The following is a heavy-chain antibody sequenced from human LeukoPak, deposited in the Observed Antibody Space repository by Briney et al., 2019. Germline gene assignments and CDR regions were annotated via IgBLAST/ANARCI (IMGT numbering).Heavy chain of an antibody. D-gene: IGHD3-3*01. CDR1: GFTFSNYN. V-gene: IGHV3-48*01. J-gene: IGHJ3*02. Sequence: GGSLRLSCVVSGFTFSNYNMNWVRQAPGKGLEWVSYISTSSTMKTYADSLKGRFTISRDNSKNTLYLQMNSLRAEDTAVYYCAKDGGIWGQGTMVTVSS. CDR2: ISTSSTMK. CDR3: AKDGGI.